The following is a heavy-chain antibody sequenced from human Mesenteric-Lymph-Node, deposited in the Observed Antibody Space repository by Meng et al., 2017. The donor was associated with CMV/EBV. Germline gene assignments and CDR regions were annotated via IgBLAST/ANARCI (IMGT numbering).Heavy chain of an antibody. CDR3: ARDGVSQGELDY. CDR1: GFTVRSYS. V-gene: IGHV3-21*01. J-gene: IGHJ4*02. D-gene: IGHD2-15*01. Sequence: GESLKISCAASGFTVRSYSMNWVRQAPGKGLEWVSAISSTSNKYYADSLKGRFTISRDNAKNSLYLQMDSLRAEDAAIYYCARDGVSQGELDYWGQGTLVTVSS. CDR2: ISSTSNK.